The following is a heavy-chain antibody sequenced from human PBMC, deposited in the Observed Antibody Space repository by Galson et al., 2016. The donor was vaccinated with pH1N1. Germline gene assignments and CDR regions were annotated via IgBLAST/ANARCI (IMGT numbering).Heavy chain of an antibody. J-gene: IGHJ4*02. CDR1: GGSINNYY. V-gene: IGHV4-4*07. CDR3: ARAETAMDLFDY. CDR2: IYSSGST. Sequence: ETLSLTCTVSGGSINNYYWTWIWQPAGKGPEWIGRIYSSGSTKYNPSLKSRVTMVIDKSKNHFSLKLRSVTAADSAMYFCARAETAMDLFDYWGQGILVTVSS. D-gene: IGHD5-18*01.